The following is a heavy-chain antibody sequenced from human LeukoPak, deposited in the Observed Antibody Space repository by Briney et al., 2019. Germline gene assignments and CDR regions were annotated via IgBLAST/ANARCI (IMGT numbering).Heavy chain of an antibody. CDR3: ARDGLETGNPSFDY. J-gene: IGHJ4*02. Sequence: PGGSLRLSCATSGFSFSSHAMTWVRQAPGKGLEWLSAISISGDDTYYADSVKGRFTISRDNSKNTLYLQMNSLRAEDTAVYYCARDGLETGNPSFDYWGQGTLVTVSS. D-gene: IGHD1-1*01. CDR2: ISISGDDT. V-gene: IGHV3-23*01. CDR1: GFSFSSHA.